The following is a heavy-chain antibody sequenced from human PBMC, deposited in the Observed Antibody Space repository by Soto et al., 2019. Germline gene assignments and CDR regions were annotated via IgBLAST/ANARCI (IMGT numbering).Heavy chain of an antibody. CDR3: ARHRTSSRRHFDY. J-gene: IGHJ4*02. CDR2: VYYSGST. Sequence: SETLSLTCTVSGASIITISHYWGWIRQPPGKGLEWIGTVYYSGSTYYNPSLQSRVAISVDTSKNQFSLKLSSVTAADTAVYYCARHRTSSRRHFDYWGQGTLVTVSS. V-gene: IGHV4-39*01. D-gene: IGHD6-6*01. CDR1: GASIITISHY.